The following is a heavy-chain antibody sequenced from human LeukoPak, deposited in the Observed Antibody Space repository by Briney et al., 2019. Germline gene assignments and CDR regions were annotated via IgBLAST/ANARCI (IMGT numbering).Heavy chain of an antibody. J-gene: IGHJ4*02. CDR1: GGSISSYY. D-gene: IGHD6-19*01. Sequence: SETLSLTCTVSGGSISSYYWSWIRQPPGKGLEWIGYIYYSGSTNYNPSLKSRVTISVDTSKNQFSLKLSSVTAADTAVYYCARDSGWYGYYFDYWGQGTLVTVSS. V-gene: IGHV4-59*12. CDR2: IYYSGST. CDR3: ARDSGWYGYYFDY.